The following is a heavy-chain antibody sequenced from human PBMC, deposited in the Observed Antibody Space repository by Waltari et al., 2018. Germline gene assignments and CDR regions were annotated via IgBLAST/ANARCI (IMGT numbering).Heavy chain of an antibody. CDR1: GGSISSYY. CDR3: ARVEMATIPESWYFDL. D-gene: IGHD5-12*01. J-gene: IGHJ2*01. CDR2: IYYSGST. V-gene: IGHV4-59*01. Sequence: QVQLQESGPGLVKPSETLSLTCTVSGGSISSYYWTWIRQPPGKGREWIGYIYYSGSTNYNPSLKSRVTISVDTSKNQFSLKLSSVTAADTAVYYCARVEMATIPESWYFDLWGRGTLVTVSS.